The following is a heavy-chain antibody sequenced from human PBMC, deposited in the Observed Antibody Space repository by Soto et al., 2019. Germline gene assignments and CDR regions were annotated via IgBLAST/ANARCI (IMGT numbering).Heavy chain of an antibody. V-gene: IGHV1-18*04. CDR3: AREYYGTTTWIDY. J-gene: IGHJ4*02. CDR1: GYTFTSYP. Sequence: QVQLVQSAPALQRPGDSVKVSCKTSGYTFTSYPYSWVRQSPEQGLEWMGWVNSYDGTTKVAQQFRDRITLTADKSAATVFMELRRLTSDDTAVYYCAREYYGTTTWIDYWVQGTLVAVPS. CDR2: VNSYDGTT. D-gene: IGHD1-7*01.